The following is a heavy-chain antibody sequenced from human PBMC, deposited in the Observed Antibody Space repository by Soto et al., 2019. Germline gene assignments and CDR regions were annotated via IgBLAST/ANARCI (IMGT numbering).Heavy chain of an antibody. Sequence: QVQLVESGGGVVQPGRSLRLSCAASGFTFSSYAMHWVRQAPGKGLEWVAVISYDGSNKYYADSVKGRFTISRDNSKNTLYLQMNSLRAEDTAVYYCARDRGDYADYWGQGTLVTVSS. V-gene: IGHV3-30-3*01. CDR3: ARDRGDYADY. D-gene: IGHD4-17*01. J-gene: IGHJ4*02. CDR2: ISYDGSNK. CDR1: GFTFSSYA.